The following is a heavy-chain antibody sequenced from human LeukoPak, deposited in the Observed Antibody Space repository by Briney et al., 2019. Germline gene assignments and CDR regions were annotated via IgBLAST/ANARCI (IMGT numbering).Heavy chain of an antibody. Sequence: SETLSLTCTVSGGSISSYYWSWIRQPPGKGLEWIGYIYYSGSTNYNPSLKSRVTISVDTSKNQFSLKLSSVTAADTAVYYCARVSTGWGSYYYYYYMDVWGKGTTVTISS. J-gene: IGHJ6*03. CDR1: GGSISSYY. V-gene: IGHV4-59*01. CDR2: IYYSGST. CDR3: ARVSTGWGSYYYYYYMDV. D-gene: IGHD3-16*01.